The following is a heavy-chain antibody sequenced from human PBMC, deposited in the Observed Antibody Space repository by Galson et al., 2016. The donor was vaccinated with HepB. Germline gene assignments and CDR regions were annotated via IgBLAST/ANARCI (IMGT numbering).Heavy chain of an antibody. CDR3: ARDSPLPAAFDY. CDR1: GFTVSTNY. CDR2: IYSDDST. V-gene: IGHV3-66*01. D-gene: IGHD2-2*01. Sequence: SLRLSCAASGFTVSTNYMSWVRPAPGKGLEWVSVIYSDDSTYYADSVKGRFTISRDNSKNTVYFQLNSLRVEDTAVYYCARDSPLPAAFDYWGQGTLVTVTS. J-gene: IGHJ4*02.